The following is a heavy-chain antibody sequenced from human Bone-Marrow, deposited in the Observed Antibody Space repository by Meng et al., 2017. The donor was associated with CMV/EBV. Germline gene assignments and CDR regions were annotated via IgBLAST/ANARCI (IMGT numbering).Heavy chain of an antibody. D-gene: IGHD2-2*01. J-gene: IGHJ6*02. V-gene: IGHV4-31*03. CDR1: GGSISSGGYY. CDR3: ARDRRTRYCSSTSCHPAYYYGMDV. CDR2: IYYSGST. Sequence: SETLSLTCTVSGGSISSGGYYWSWIRQHPGKGLEWIGYIYYSGSTYYNPSLKSRVTISVDTSKNQFSLKLSSVTAADTAVYYCARDRRTRYCSSTSCHPAYYYGMDVWGQGTTVTVSS.